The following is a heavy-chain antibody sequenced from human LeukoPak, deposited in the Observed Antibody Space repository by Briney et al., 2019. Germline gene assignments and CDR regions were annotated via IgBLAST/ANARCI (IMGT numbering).Heavy chain of an antibody. CDR1: GYTFTANY. V-gene: IGHV1-2*02. CDR2: INPNSGGT. CDR3: ARDYYDSSGLGAFDI. Sequence: APVKASCKASGYTFTANYMHWVRQAPGQGLEWMGWINPNSGGTNYAQKFQGRVTMTRDTSISTAYMDLSRLRSDDTAVYYCARDYYDSSGLGAFDIWGEGTMVSVSS. D-gene: IGHD3-22*01. J-gene: IGHJ3*02.